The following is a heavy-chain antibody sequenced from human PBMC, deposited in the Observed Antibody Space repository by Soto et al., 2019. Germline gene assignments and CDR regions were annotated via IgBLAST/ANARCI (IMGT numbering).Heavy chain of an antibody. D-gene: IGHD6-13*01. CDR1: GYTFSNFW. CDR3: ARSPRSSPYFDY. J-gene: IGHJ4*02. V-gene: IGHV5-51*01. Sequence: PGESLKISCQSSGYTFSNFWIGWARQLPGKGLEWMGIIYPGDHETRYSPSFHGKVTISADRSINTAYLQRNSLEASDTAFYFCARSPRSSPYFDYWGQGALVTVS. CDR2: IYPGDHET.